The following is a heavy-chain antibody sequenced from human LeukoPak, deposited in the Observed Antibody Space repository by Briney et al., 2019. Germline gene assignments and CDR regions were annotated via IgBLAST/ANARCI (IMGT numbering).Heavy chain of an antibody. J-gene: IGHJ4*02. CDR3: ARGDQFLYYYDSNPFDY. V-gene: IGHV1-69*05. CDR2: IIPIFGTA. CDR1: GGTFSSYA. D-gene: IGHD3-22*01. Sequence: SVKVSCMASGGTFSSYAISWVRQAPGHGLEWMGRIIPIFGTANYAQKFQGRVTITTDESTSTAYMELSSLRSEDTAVYYCARGDQFLYYYDSNPFDYWGQGTLVTVSS.